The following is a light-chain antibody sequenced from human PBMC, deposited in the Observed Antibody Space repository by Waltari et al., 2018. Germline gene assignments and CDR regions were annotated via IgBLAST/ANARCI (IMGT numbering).Light chain of an antibody. J-gene: IGLJ3*02. V-gene: IGLV1-40*01. Sequence: QSVLTQPPSVSGAPGQRVTIACTGSGSNNGAGYDGHWYQQVPRAAPKLLIYGSSSRPLGVPDRFFGSTSGTSASLAIIGLQAEDEADYYCQSYDITLRVVFGGGTKLTVL. CDR1: GSNNGAGYD. CDR3: QSYDITLRVV. CDR2: GSS.